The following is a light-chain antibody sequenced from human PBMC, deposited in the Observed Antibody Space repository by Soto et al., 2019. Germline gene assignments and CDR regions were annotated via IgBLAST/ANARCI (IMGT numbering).Light chain of an antibody. CDR1: SSDVGGYNY. V-gene: IGLV2-14*01. Sequence: QSPQTQPAALSFSPGHSITIACTGTSSDVGGYNYVSWYQLHPGKAPKLMVYEVSYRPSGVSSRFSGSKSANTASLTISGLQAEDEADYYCSSYASSTAYVFGTGTTVTVL. CDR3: SSYASSTAYV. J-gene: IGLJ1*01. CDR2: EVS.